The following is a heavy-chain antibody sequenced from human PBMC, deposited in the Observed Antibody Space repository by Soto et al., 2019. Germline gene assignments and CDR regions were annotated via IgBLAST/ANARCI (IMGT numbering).Heavy chain of an antibody. CDR1: GGTFSSYT. D-gene: IGHD3-10*01. J-gene: IGHJ4*02. V-gene: IGHV1-69*08. CDR2: IIPILGIA. CDR3: ARDYSLAVRGLPPDDFDY. Sequence: QVQLVQSGAEVKKPGSSVKVSCKASGGTFSSYTISWVRQAPGQGLEWMGRIIPILGIANYAQKFQGRVTLTADKSTSPAYMELSSLRSEDTAVYYCARDYSLAVRGLPPDDFDYWGQGTLVTVSS.